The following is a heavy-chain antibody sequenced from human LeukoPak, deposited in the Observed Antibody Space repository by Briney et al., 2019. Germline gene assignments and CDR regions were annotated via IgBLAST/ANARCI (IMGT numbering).Heavy chain of an antibody. J-gene: IGHJ5*02. D-gene: IGHD6-13*01. CDR2: INPNSGGT. Sequence: ASVKVSCKASGYTFTGYYMHWVRQAPGQGLEWMGWINPNSGGTNYAQKFQGRVTMTRDTSISTAYMELSRLRSDDTAVYYCARRVWHQTLLNWFDPWGQGTLVTVSS. V-gene: IGHV1-2*02. CDR3: ARRVWHQTLLNWFDP. CDR1: GYTFTGYY.